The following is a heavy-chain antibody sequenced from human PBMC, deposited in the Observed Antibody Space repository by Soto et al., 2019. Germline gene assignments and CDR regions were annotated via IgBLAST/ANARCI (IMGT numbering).Heavy chain of an antibody. Sequence: RSLACTVSGGSSSGYDWSWMRQPPGKGLEGIGYIYYSGSTNYNPSLKSRVPISVDTSKNHFSLKLSSVTAADTAVYYCARIRGSPLHGNWFDPWGQGTLVTVSS. D-gene: IGHD1-26*01. CDR1: GGSSSGYD. V-gene: IGHV4-59*01. J-gene: IGHJ5*02. CDR2: IYYSGST. CDR3: ARIRGSPLHGNWFDP.